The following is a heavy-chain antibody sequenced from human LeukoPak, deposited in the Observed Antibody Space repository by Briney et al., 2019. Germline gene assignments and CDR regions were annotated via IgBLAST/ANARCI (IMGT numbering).Heavy chain of an antibody. J-gene: IGHJ4*02. Sequence: GGSLRLSCAASGFTFDDYGMSWVRQAPGEGLEWVSGINWNGGSTGYADSVKGRFTISRDNAKNSLYLQMNSLRAEDTALYYCAREGYYDSSGHHYFDYWGQGTLVTVSS. CDR3: AREGYYDSSGHHYFDY. V-gene: IGHV3-20*04. D-gene: IGHD3-22*01. CDR2: INWNGGST. CDR1: GFTFDDYG.